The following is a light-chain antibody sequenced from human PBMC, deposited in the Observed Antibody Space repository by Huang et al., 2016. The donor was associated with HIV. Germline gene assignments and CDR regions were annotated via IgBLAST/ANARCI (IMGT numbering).Light chain of an antibody. V-gene: IGKV1-39*01. CDR3: QQSYSNTFT. CDR2: AAS. J-gene: IGKJ3*01. Sequence: IQMTQSPSSLSASVGDRVIITCRASQSISSYLNWYQQQPGKAPNLLIYAASSLQSGVPSRFSGRGSGTDFTLTIRSLQPEDFATYYCQQSYSNTFTFGAGTKVDVK. CDR1: QSISSY.